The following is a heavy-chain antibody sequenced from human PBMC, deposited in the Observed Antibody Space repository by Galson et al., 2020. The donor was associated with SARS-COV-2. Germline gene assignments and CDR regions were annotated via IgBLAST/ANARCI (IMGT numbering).Heavy chain of an antibody. V-gene: IGHV3-48*03. CDR3: ASPYLAAASFFGAFDI. Sequence: GGSLRLSCAGSGFSFSSYEMNWVRQAPGKGLEWVSYISSSGTNTYYAHSVKGRFTISRDNAKNSLYLQMTSLRAEDTAVYYCASPYLAAASFFGAFDIWGLGTMVTVSS. J-gene: IGHJ3*02. CDR1: GFSFSSYE. CDR2: ISSSGTNT. D-gene: IGHD6-13*01.